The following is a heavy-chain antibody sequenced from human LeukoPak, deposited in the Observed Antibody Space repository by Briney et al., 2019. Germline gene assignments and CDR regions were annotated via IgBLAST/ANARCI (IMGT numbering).Heavy chain of an antibody. D-gene: IGHD2-2*01. CDR3: ARDRGCSSTSCYWFNYMDV. CDR1: GGTFSSYA. Sequence: SVKVSCKASGGTFSSYAISWVRQAPGQGLEWMGGIIPIFGTANYAQKFQGRVTITADESTSTAYMELSSLRSEDTAVYYCARDRGCSSTSCYWFNYMDVWGKGTTVTVSS. V-gene: IGHV1-69*01. CDR2: IIPIFGTA. J-gene: IGHJ6*03.